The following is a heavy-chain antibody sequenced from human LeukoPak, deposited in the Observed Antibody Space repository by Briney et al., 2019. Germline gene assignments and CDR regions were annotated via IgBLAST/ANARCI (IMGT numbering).Heavy chain of an antibody. Sequence: PSETLSLTCTVSGGSISSTSYHWAWIRQPPGKGLEWIATVYYTGSAYYNPSLKSRVTISVDTSKSQFSLKLSSVTTADTALYYCEGSGWSFDYWGQGTLVTVSS. CDR2: VYYTGSA. CDR1: GGSISSTSYH. J-gene: IGHJ4*02. V-gene: IGHV4-39*01. D-gene: IGHD6-19*01. CDR3: EGSGWSFDY.